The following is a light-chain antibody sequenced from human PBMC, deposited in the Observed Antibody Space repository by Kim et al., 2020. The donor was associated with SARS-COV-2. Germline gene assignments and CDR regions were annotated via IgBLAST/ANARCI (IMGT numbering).Light chain of an antibody. V-gene: IGLV8-61*01. Sequence: QTVVTQEASCSVSPGGTVTLTCGLSSGSVSTTNYPSWYQQTPGQTPRTLIYRTKIRSSGVPDRFSGSILGNTAALTITGAQADDECYYYCVLYVGSGVLLFGGGTMLTVL. CDR3: VLYVGSGVLL. J-gene: IGLJ2*01. CDR2: RTK. CDR1: SGSVSTTNY.